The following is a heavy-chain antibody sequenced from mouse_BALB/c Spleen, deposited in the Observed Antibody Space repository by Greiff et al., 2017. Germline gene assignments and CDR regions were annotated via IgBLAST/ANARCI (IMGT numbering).Heavy chain of an antibody. J-gene: IGHJ4*01. V-gene: IGHV1-54*01. CDR1: GYAFTNYL. CDR3: ARSRDGTMDY. CDR2: INPGSGGT. Sequence: VQLQQSGAELVRPGTSVKVSCKASGYAFTNYLIEWVKQRPGQGLEWIGVINPGSGGTNYNEKFKGKATLTADKSSSTAYMQLSSLTSDDSAVYFCARSRDGTMDYWGQGTSVTVSS. D-gene: IGHD2-3*01.